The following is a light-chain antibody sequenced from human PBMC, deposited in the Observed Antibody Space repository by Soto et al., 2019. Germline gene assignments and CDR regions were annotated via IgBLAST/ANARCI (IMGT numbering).Light chain of an antibody. CDR2: GAS. J-gene: IGKJ4*01. CDR3: QQRSNWRLT. Sequence: EIVFTQSPCTLSLSPGERATLSCRASHSVSNNYLAWYQQKPGQAPRLLIYGASNRATGIPARFSGSGSGTDFTLTISSLEPEDFAVYYCQQRSNWRLTFGGGTKVDIK. V-gene: IGKV3D-20*02. CDR1: HSVSNNY.